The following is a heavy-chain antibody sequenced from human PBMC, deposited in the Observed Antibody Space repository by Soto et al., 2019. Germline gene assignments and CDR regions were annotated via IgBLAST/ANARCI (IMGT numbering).Heavy chain of an antibody. D-gene: IGHD3-3*01. Sequence: QVQLVESGGGVVQPGRSLRLSCAASGFTFSSYAMHWVRQAPGKGLEWVAVISYDGSNKYYADSVKGRFTISRDTSKNTLYPQMTSLRAEDTAVYYCARDEIRFSWAYGMDVWGQGTTVTVSS. J-gene: IGHJ6*02. CDR1: GFTFSSYA. CDR3: ARDEIRFSWAYGMDV. V-gene: IGHV3-30-3*01. CDR2: ISYDGSNK.